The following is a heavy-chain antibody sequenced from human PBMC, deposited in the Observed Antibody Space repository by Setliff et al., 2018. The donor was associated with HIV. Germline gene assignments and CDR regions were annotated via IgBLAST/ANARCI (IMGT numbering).Heavy chain of an antibody. D-gene: IGHD2-2*01. CDR3: ARGFDYAQRPPLYYFDC. V-gene: IGHV4-39*07. J-gene: IGHJ4*02. CDR1: GGSISSRTYY. Sequence: SETLSLTCTVSGGSISSRTYYWGCIRQPPGKGLEWIGSIYYSGTTYYNPSLKSRVTISRDTSKNQFSLKLSSVTAADTAVYYCARGFDYAQRPPLYYFDCWGQGTLVTVSS. CDR2: IYYSGTT.